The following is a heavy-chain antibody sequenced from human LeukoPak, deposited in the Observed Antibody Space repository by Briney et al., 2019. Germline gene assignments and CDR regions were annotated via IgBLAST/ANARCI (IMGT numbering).Heavy chain of an antibody. CDR1: DGSISSSSYY. Sequence: LETLSLTCIVSDGSISSSSYYWGWIRQPPGRGLEWIGTIYYSGSTYYNPSLKSRVTISVDTSKNQFSLKLSSVTAADTAVYYCARDRQQLEHDYWGQGILVTVSS. CDR2: IYYSGST. J-gene: IGHJ4*02. D-gene: IGHD6-13*01. V-gene: IGHV4-39*07. CDR3: ARDRQQLEHDY.